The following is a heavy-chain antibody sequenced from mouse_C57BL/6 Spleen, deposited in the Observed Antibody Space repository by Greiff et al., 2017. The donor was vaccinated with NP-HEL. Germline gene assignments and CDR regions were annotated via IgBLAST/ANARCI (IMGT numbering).Heavy chain of an antibody. CDR3: AILYDYDQAWFAY. CDR2: ISYDGSN. CDR1: GYSITSGYY. Sequence: EVKLMESGPGLVKPSQSLSLTCSVTGYSITSGYYWNWIRQFPGNKLEWMGYISYDGSNNYNPSLKNRISITRDTSKNQFFLKLNSVTTEDTATYYCAILYDYDQAWFAYGGQGTLVTVSA. D-gene: IGHD2-4*01. V-gene: IGHV3-6*01. J-gene: IGHJ3*01.